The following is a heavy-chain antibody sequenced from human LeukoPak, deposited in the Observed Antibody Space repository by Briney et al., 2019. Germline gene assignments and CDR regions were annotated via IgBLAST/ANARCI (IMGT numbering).Heavy chain of an antibody. CDR1: GGSISSYY. CDR3: ARSGGTWSYNY. V-gene: IGHV4-59*01. J-gene: IGHJ4*02. Sequence: TSETLSLTCTVSGGSISSYYWSWIRQPPGKGLEWIGYIYYSGSTNYNPSLKSRVTISVDTSKNQFSLKLTSVTAADTAVYYCARSGGTWSYNYWGQGTLVTVSS. CDR2: IYYSGST. D-gene: IGHD1-26*01.